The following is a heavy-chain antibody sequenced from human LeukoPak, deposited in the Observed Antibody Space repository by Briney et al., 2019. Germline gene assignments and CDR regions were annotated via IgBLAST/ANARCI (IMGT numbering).Heavy chain of an antibody. D-gene: IGHD5-12*01. J-gene: IGHJ6*02. CDR1: GYTFTGYY. CDR3: ARVGGSGYDKYYGMDV. V-gene: IGHV1-2*02. CDR2: INPNSGGT. Sequence: ASVKVSCKASGYTFTGYYMHWVRQAPGQGLEWMGWINPNSGGTNHAQKFQGRVTMTRDTSISTAYMELSRLRSDDTAVYYCARVGGSGYDKYYGMDVWGQGTTVTVSS.